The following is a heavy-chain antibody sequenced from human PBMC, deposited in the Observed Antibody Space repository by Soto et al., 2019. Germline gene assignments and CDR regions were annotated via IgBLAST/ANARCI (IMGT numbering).Heavy chain of an antibody. CDR3: AGSKEFGEDY. J-gene: IGHJ4*02. CDR2: ISSSSSTI. Sequence: EVQLVESGGGLVQPGGSLRLSCAASGFTFSSYSMNWVRQAPGKGLEWVSYISSSSSTIYYADSVKGRFTISRDNAKNALDLKMNSLRAEDTAVDYCAGSKEFGEDYWGQGTLVTVSS. V-gene: IGHV3-48*01. CDR1: GFTFSSYS. D-gene: IGHD3-16*01.